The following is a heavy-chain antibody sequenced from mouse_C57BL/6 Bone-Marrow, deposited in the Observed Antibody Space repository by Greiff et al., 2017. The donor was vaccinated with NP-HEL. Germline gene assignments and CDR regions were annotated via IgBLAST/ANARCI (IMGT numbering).Heavy chain of an antibody. V-gene: IGHV1-54*01. Sequence: QVQLKQSGPELVRPGASVKMSCKASGYAFTNYFMKWVKQRPGQGLEWIGVINPRNGGTNYNEKFKGKATLTADKSSSTAYMQLSSLTSEDSAVYYCARLCNDWYGAVWGKGTLVTVSA. CDR2: INPRNGGT. CDR3: ARLCNDWYGAV. D-gene: IGHD1-2*01. J-gene: IGHJ3*01. CDR1: GYAFTNYF.